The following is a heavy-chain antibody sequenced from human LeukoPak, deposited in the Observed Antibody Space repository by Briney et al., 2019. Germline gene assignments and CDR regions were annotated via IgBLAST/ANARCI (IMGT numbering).Heavy chain of an antibody. CDR1: GFTFSSYW. Sequence: PGGSLRLSCAASGFTFSSYWMSWVRQAPGKGLEWVANIKQDGSEKYYVDSVKGRFTISRDNAKNSLYLQMNSLRAEDTAVYYCARVLTGGPQVEWLVHPFYFDYWGQGTLVTVSS. J-gene: IGHJ4*02. D-gene: IGHD6-19*01. V-gene: IGHV3-7*01. CDR2: IKQDGSEK. CDR3: ARVLTGGPQVEWLVHPFYFDY.